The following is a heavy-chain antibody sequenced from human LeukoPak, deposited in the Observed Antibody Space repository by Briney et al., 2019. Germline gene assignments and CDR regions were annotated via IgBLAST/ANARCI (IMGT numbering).Heavy chain of an antibody. Sequence: PSETLSLTCAVSGDSITNTNWWNWVRQPPGKGLEWIAEIDHRGNTNYNPSLKSRVTISADKSKNQFSLKLNSVTAADTAVYYCARGYGPGNWGQGTLVTVSA. CDR1: GDSITNTNW. J-gene: IGHJ4*02. V-gene: IGHV4-4*02. CDR2: IDHRGNT. D-gene: IGHD4-17*01. CDR3: ARGYGPGN.